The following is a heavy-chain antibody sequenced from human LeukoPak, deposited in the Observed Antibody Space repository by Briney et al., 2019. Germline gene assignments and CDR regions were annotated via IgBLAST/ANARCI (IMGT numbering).Heavy chain of an antibody. CDR3: AKTVVSAGWHYFDY. V-gene: IGHV3-23*01. D-gene: IGHD3-9*01. J-gene: IGHJ4*02. CDR2: ISDSGGRT. Sequence: GGSLRLSCAASGFTFSSYAMSWVRQAPKGLEWASTISDSGGRTYYADSVKGRFTISRDNSKNTLYLQMNSLRAEDTAVYYCAKTVVSAGWHYFDYWGQGTLVSVSS. CDR1: GFTFSSYA.